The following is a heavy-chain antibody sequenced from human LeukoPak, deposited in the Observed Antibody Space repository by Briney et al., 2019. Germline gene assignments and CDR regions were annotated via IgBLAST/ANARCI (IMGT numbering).Heavy chain of an antibody. D-gene: IGHD6-13*01. Sequence: SETLSLTCTVSGGSISSSSYYWGWIRQPPGKGLEWIGSIYYSGSTYYNPSLKSRVTISVDTSKNQFSLKLSSVAAADTAVYYCASRNSSSWSDSYYYYYMDVWGKGTTVTISS. V-gene: IGHV4-39*01. CDR3: ASRNSSSWSDSYYYYYMDV. J-gene: IGHJ6*03. CDR1: GGSISSSSYY. CDR2: IYYSGST.